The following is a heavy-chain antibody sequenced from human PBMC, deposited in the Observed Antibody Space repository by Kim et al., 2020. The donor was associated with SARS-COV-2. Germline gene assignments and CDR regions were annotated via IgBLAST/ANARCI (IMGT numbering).Heavy chain of an antibody. Sequence: AANYAKKFQGRVTMTANESTSTAYMELSSLRSEDTAVYYCARGGDEFDYWGQGTLVTVSS. J-gene: IGHJ4*02. V-gene: IGHV1-69*01. CDR3: ARGGDEFDY. D-gene: IGHD4-17*01. CDR2: AA.